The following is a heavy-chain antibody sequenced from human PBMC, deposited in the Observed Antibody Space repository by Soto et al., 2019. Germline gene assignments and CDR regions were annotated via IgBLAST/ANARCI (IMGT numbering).Heavy chain of an antibody. V-gene: IGHV3-21*01. CDR3: ARATESVVLIGATF. Sequence: GGSLRLSCTASGFTFSIYSMIWVRQAPGKGLEWVSSISGTTAYIYYADSVKGRFTISRDNVKNSLYLQMNSLRAEDTAVYYCARATESVVLIGATFWGQGTMVTVSS. CDR2: ISGTTAYI. CDR1: GFTFSIYS. J-gene: IGHJ3*01. D-gene: IGHD2-15*01.